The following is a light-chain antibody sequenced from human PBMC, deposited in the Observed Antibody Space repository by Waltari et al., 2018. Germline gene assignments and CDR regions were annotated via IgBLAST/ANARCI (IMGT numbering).Light chain of an antibody. J-gene: IGLJ1*01. Sequence: QSVLTQPPSVSAAPGQKVTISCSGGSSNVGINYVSWYQQLPGTAPKLLIYDSNKRPSGIPDRFSGSQSGTSATLGITGLQTGDEADYYCGTWDDSPSAEVFGTGTKVTVL. V-gene: IGLV1-51*01. CDR3: GTWDDSPSAEV. CDR1: SSNVGINY. CDR2: DSN.